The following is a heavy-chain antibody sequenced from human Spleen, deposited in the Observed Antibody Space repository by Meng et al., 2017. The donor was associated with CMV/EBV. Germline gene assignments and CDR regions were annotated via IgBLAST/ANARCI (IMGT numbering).Heavy chain of an antibody. J-gene: IGHJ6*02. CDR1: GFTFSDYY. Sequence: GGSLRLSCAASGFTFSDYYMSWIRQAPGKGLEWVSYISSTGSIMDYADSVKGRFTISRDNAKNSLYLQMNSLRAEDTAVYYCARDRDSIVAVSSVHHYYGMDVWGQGTTVTVSS. D-gene: IGHD3-22*01. CDR3: ARDRDSIVAVSSVHHYYGMDV. CDR2: ISSTGSIM. V-gene: IGHV3-11*01.